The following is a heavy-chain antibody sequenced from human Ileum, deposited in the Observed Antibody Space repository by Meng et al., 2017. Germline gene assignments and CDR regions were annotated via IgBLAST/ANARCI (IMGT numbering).Heavy chain of an antibody. V-gene: IGHV3-48*03. CDR3: ARGRLSMTGYDH. CDR1: GFTFTIYN. Sequence: GESLKISCAAPGFTFTIYNMAWARQAPGKGLEWLSAIDASGASMYYANSVKGRFTISRDNAENSLYLQMNSLRAEDMAFYYCARGRLSMTGYDHWGQGTLVTVSS. CDR2: IDASGASM. J-gene: IGHJ4*02. D-gene: IGHD3-9*01.